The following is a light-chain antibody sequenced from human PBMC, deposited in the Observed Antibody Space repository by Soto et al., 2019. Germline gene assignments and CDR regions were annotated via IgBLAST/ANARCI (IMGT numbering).Light chain of an antibody. V-gene: IGLV1-44*01. Sequence: QAVVTQPPSASGTPGQRVTISCSGSTSNIGSNTVNWYQQLPGTAPKLLIYSNNQRPSGVPDRFSGSKSGTSASLAISGLQSEDEADYSCAAWDDSLSGPVFGGGTKLTVL. CDR2: SNN. CDR1: TSNIGSNT. CDR3: AAWDDSLSGPV. J-gene: IGLJ2*01.